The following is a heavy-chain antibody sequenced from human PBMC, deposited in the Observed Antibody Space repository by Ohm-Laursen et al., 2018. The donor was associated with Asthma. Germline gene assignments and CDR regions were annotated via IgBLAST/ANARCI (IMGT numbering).Heavy chain of an antibody. J-gene: IGHJ4*02. V-gene: IGHV1-2*06. Sequence: ASVKVSCKASGYTFTGYYMHWVRQAPGQGLEWMGRINPNSGGTNYAQKFQGRVTMTRDTSISTAYMELSRLRSDDTAVYYCATLWRYGDYKTNFDYWGQGTLVTVSS. D-gene: IGHD4-17*01. CDR1: GYTFTGYY. CDR2: INPNSGGT. CDR3: ATLWRYGDYKTNFDY.